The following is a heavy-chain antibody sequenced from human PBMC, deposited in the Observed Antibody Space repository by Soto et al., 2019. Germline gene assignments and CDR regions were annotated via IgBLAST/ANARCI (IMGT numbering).Heavy chain of an antibody. J-gene: IGHJ2*01. CDR2: INAGNGNT. CDR1: GYTFTSYA. Sequence: QVQLVQSGAEVKKPGASVKVSCKASGYTFTSYAMHWVRQAPGQRLEWMGWINAGNGNTKYSQKFQGRVTITRDTSASTAYMELSSLRSEDTAVYYCARTLWFGELGALYWYFDLWGRGTLVTVSS. D-gene: IGHD3-10*01. V-gene: IGHV1-3*01. CDR3: ARTLWFGELGALYWYFDL.